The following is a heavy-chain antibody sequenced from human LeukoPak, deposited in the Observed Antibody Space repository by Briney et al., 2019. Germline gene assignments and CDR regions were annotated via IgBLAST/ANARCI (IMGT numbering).Heavy chain of an antibody. J-gene: IGHJ4*02. D-gene: IGHD3-22*01. CDR2: ISGSGGST. CDR3: AKQRYYYDSSGYGY. CDR1: GFTFSSYA. V-gene: IGHV3-23*01. Sequence: PGGSLRLSCAASGFTFSSYAMSWVRQAPGKALEWVSAISGSGGSTYYADSVKGRFTISRDNSKNTLYLQMNSLRAEDTAVYYCAKQRYYYDSSGYGYWGQGTLVTVSS.